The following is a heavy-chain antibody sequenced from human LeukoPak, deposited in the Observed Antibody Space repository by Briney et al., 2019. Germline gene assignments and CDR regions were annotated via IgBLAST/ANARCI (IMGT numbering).Heavy chain of an antibody. CDR1: GFTFSSYS. V-gene: IGHV3-21*01. Sequence: GGSLRLSCAASGFTFSSYSMNWVRRAPGKGLEWVSSISSSSSYIYYADSVKGRFTISRDNAKNSLYLQMNSLRAEDTAVYYCARDQALGYDSSGYPYYFDYWGQGTLVTVSS. CDR3: ARDQALGYDSSGYPYYFDY. D-gene: IGHD3-22*01. J-gene: IGHJ4*02. CDR2: ISSSSSYI.